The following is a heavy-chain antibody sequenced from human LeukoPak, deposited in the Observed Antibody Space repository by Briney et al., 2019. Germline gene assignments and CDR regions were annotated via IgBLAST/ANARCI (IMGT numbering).Heavy chain of an antibody. CDR2: IYTSGST. Sequence: SETLSLTCTVSGGSISSYYWSWIRQPPGKGLEWIGRIYTSGSTNYNPSLKSRVTMSVDTSKNQFSLKLSSVTAADTAVYYCASGPYCSSTSCDKNWFDPWGQGTLVTVSS. J-gene: IGHJ5*02. CDR3: ASGPYCSSTSCDKNWFDP. CDR1: GGSISSYY. V-gene: IGHV4-4*07. D-gene: IGHD2-2*01.